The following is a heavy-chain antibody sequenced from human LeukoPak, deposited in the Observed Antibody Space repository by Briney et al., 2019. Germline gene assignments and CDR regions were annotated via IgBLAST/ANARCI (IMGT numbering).Heavy chain of an antibody. CDR3: AREAASSRWYYYYGMDV. J-gene: IGHJ6*02. V-gene: IGHV4-59*01. CDR1: GGSISSYY. D-gene: IGHD6-13*01. Sequence: PSETLSLTCTVSGGSISSYYWSWIRQPPGKGMEWIGYIYYSGSTNTNPSLKSRVTISVDTCKNQFSLKLSSVTAADTAVYYCAREAASSRWYYYYGMDVWGQGTTVTVSS. CDR2: IYYSGST.